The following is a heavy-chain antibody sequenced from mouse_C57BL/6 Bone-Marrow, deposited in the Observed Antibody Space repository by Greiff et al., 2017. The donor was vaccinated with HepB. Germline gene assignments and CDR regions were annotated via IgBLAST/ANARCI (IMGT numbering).Heavy chain of an antibody. CDR1: GYTFTDYY. V-gene: IGHV1-76*01. J-gene: IGHJ1*03. CDR2: IYPGSGNT. D-gene: IGHD2-3*01. Sequence: VKLVESGAELVRPGASVKLSCKASGYTFTDYYINWVKQRPGQGLEWIARIYPGSGNTYYNEKFKGKATLTAEKSSSTAYMQLSSLTSEDSAVYFCARGWLPYFDVWGTGTTVTVSS. CDR3: ARGWLPYFDV.